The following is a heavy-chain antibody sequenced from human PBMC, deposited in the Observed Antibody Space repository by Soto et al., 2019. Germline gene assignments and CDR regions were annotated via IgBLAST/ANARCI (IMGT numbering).Heavy chain of an antibody. Sequence: LRLSCAASGFTFSSYAMSWVRQAPGKGLEWVSTISGSGGSIYYADSVKGRFTISRDNSQNTLYLHMGSLRAEDTARYFCAKDQRNQPGFCSGGSCYSWIYWGQGTPVTVSS. J-gene: IGHJ4*02. V-gene: IGHV3-23*01. D-gene: IGHD2-15*01. CDR3: AKDQRNQPGFCSGGSCYSWIY. CDR1: GFTFSSYA. CDR2: ISGSGGSI.